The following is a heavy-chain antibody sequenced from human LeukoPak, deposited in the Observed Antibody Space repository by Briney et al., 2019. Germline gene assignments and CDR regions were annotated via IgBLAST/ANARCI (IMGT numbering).Heavy chain of an antibody. D-gene: IGHD1-26*01. CDR2: IIPIFGTA. V-gene: IGHV1-69*01. J-gene: IGHJ4*02. Sequence: SVKVSCKASGGTFSSCAISWVRQAPGQGLEWMGGIIPIFGTANYAQKFQGRVTITADESTSTAYMELSSLRSEDTAVYYCARELGSGGSYYERLAYFDYWGQGTLVTVSS. CDR1: GGTFSSCA. CDR3: ARELGSGGSYYERLAYFDY.